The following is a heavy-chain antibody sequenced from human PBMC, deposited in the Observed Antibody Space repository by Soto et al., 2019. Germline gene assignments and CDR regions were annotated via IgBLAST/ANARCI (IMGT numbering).Heavy chain of an antibody. CDR3: ARGLCYCSSWYRAVLDY. V-gene: IGHV1-18*01. CDR1: GNTFTNYG. J-gene: IGHJ4*02. Sequence: ASVKGSLKDFGNTFTNYGISWVRPAPGQVLEWMGWSSAYKGNTNYAQKLQGRVNMTTDTSTSTAYMELRSLRSDVTAVYSCARGLCYCSSWYRAVLDYWGQGTLVTVSS. CDR2: SSAYKGNT. D-gene: IGHD6-13*01.